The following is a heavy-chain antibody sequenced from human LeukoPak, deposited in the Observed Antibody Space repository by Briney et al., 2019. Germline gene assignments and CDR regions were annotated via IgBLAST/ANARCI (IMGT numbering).Heavy chain of an antibody. CDR3: ARDLVTVTKEFDI. V-gene: IGHV4-59*11. CDR2: ISYIGST. CDR1: DDSFSSHY. D-gene: IGHD4-17*01. J-gene: IGHJ3*02. Sequence: NPSETLSLTCAVSDDSFSSHYWTWIRQPPGKGLEWIGYISYIGSTNYNPSLKSRVTISIDTSKNHFSLKLSSVTAADTAVYYCARDLVTVTKEFDIWGQGTMVGVSS.